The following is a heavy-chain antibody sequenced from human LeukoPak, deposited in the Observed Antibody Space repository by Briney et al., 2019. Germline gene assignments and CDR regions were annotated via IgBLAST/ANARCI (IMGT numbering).Heavy chain of an antibody. CDR3: ATPSPIAVAGTLHY. J-gene: IGHJ4*02. D-gene: IGHD6-19*01. V-gene: IGHV4-34*01. Sequence: SETLSLTCAVYGGSFSGYYWSWIRQPPGKGLEWIGETNHSGSTSYNPSLKSRVTISVDTSKNQFSLKLSSVTAADTAVYYCATPSPIAVAGTLHYWGQGTLVTVSS. CDR2: TNHSGST. CDR1: GGSFSGYY.